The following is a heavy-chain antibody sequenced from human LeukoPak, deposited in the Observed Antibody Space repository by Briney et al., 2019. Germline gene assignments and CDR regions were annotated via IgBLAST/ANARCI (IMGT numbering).Heavy chain of an antibody. D-gene: IGHD3-22*01. CDR3: AGEVCYDSSGYYK. J-gene: IGHJ4*02. CDR1: GYTFTSYD. V-gene: IGHV1-8*03. Sequence: ASVKVSCKASGYTFTSYDINWVRQAPGQGLEWMGWMNPNSGNTVYAQKFQGRVTITRNTSISTAYMELSSLRSGDTAVSFCAGEVCYDSSGYYKWGQGTLVTVSS. CDR2: MNPNSGNT.